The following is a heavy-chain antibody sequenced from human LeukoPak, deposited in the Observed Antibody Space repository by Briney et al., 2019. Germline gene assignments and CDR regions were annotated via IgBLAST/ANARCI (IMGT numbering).Heavy chain of an antibody. CDR2: IWYDGSNK. CDR3: AKAGKFRYYYYGMDV. J-gene: IGHJ6*02. D-gene: IGHD1-26*01. CDR1: GFTFSTYG. Sequence: PGGSLRLSCEASGFTFSTYGMHWVRQAPGKGLEWVAVIWYDGSNKNYADSVKGRFTISRDNSKNTLYLQMNSLRAEDTAVYYCAKAGKFRYYYYGMDVWGQGTTVTVSS. V-gene: IGHV3-33*06.